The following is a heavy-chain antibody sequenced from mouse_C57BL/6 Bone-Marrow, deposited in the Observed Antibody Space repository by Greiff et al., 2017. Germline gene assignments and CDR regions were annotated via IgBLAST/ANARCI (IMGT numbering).Heavy chain of an antibody. CDR2: ISYDGSN. J-gene: IGHJ2*01. CDR1: GYSITSGYY. CDR3: ARSYYDYAIDY. D-gene: IGHD2-4*01. Sequence: EVQLQESGPGLVKPSQSLSLTCSVTGYSITSGYYWNWIRQFPGNKLEWMGYISYDGSNNYNPSLKNRISITRDPSKNQFFLKLNSVTTEDTATYYCARSYYDYAIDYWGQGTTLTVSS. V-gene: IGHV3-6*01.